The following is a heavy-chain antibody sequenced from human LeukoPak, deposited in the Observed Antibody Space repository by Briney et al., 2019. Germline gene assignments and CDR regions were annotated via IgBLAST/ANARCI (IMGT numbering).Heavy chain of an antibody. J-gene: IGHJ4*02. Sequence: SVKVSCKASGGTFSSYAISWVRQAPGQGLEWMGGIIPIFGTANYAQKFQGRVTITADKSTSTAYVELSSLRPEDTAVYYCARVLIAVAGTLDYWGQGTLVTVSS. CDR1: GGTFSSYA. D-gene: IGHD6-19*01. CDR2: IIPIFGTA. V-gene: IGHV1-69*06. CDR3: ARVLIAVAGTLDY.